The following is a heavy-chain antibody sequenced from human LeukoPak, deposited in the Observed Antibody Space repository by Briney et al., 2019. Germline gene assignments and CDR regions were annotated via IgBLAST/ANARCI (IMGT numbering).Heavy chain of an antibody. J-gene: IGHJ4*01. D-gene: IGHD2-15*01. V-gene: IGHV3-7*05. CDR3: AKWGYCSGGTCNGRQLDY. CDR1: GFTFQTYT. Sequence: PGGSLRLSCAASGFTFQTYTINWVRQPPGKGLQWVATMKYDGSEMFYVDSVKGRFTISRDNTKTSLYLQMSSLRAEDTAIYYCAKWGYCSGGTCNGRQLDYWGHGTLVTVSS. CDR2: MKYDGSEM.